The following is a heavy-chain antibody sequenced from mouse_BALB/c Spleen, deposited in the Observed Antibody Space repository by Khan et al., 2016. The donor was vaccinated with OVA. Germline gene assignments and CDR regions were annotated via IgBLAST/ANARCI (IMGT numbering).Heavy chain of an antibody. CDR1: GYSITSGYS. CDR3: SRSFLLQDAMDY. J-gene: IGHJ4*01. CDR2: IHYSGST. D-gene: IGHD1-1*01. V-gene: IGHV3-1*02. Sequence: EVQLQESGPDLVKPSQSLSLTCTVTGYSITSGYSWHWLRQFPGNQLEWMGYIHYSGSTNYNPSLKSRISITRDTSKNQFFLQLSSVTTEDTATCACSRSFLLQDAMDYWGQGTSVTVSS.